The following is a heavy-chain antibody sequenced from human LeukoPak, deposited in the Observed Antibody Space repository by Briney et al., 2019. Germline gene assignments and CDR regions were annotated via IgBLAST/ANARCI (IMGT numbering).Heavy chain of an antibody. V-gene: IGHV3-30*04. CDR3: ARANYYDSSGYYPPLDV. CDR1: GFTFSSYA. J-gene: IGHJ6*04. CDR2: ISYDGSNK. Sequence: GGSLRLSCAASGFTFSSYAMHWVRQAPGKGLEWVAVISYDGSNKYYADSVKGRFTISRDNAKNSLYLQMNSLRAEDTAVYYCARANYYDSSGYYPPLDVWGKGTTVTVSS. D-gene: IGHD3-22*01.